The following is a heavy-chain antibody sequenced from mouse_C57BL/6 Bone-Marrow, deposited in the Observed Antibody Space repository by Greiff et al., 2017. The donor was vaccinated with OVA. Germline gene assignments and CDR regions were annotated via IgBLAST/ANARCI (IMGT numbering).Heavy chain of an antibody. CDR2: IRNKANGYPT. CDR3: ARWDYYGSRGPDYYAMDY. J-gene: IGHJ4*01. D-gene: IGHD1-1*01. Sequence: EVQLQESGGGLVQPGGSLSLSCAASGFTFTAYYMSWVRQPPGKALEWLGFIRNKANGYPTAYSASVKGRFTISRDNSQSILYLQMNALRAEDSTTYYCARWDYYGSRGPDYYAMDYWGQGTSVTVSS. CDR1: GFTFTAYY. V-gene: IGHV7-3*01.